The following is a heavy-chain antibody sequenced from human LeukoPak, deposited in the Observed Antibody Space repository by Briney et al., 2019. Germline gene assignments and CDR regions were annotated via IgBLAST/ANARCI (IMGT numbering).Heavy chain of an antibody. Sequence: GESLKISCKGSGYSFTSYWIGWVRPMPGKGLEWMGIIYPGDSDTRYSPSFQGQVTISADKSISTAYLQWSSLKASDTAMYYCAIFLWFGELSNYFDYWGQGTLVTVSS. CDR3: AIFLWFGELSNYFDY. J-gene: IGHJ4*02. CDR1: GYSFTSYW. CDR2: IYPGDSDT. V-gene: IGHV5-51*01. D-gene: IGHD3-10*01.